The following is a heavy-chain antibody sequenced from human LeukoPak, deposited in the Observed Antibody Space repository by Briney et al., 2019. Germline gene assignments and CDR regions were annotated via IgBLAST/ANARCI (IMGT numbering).Heavy chain of an antibody. CDR2: INPNSRGT. Sequence: ASVKVSCKASGYTFTGYYMHWVRQAPGQGLEWMGWINPNSRGTNYAQKFQGRVTMTRDTSISTAYMELSRLRSDDTAVYYCARGGYCSGGSCIGPFGYWGQGTLVTVSS. CDR1: GYTFTGYY. CDR3: ARGGYCSGGSCIGPFGY. J-gene: IGHJ4*02. D-gene: IGHD2-15*01. V-gene: IGHV1-2*02.